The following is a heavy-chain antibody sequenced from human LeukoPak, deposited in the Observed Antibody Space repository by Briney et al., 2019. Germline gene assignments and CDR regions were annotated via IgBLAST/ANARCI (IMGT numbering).Heavy chain of an antibody. V-gene: IGHV4-4*07. CDR3: ARILDRDV. J-gene: IGHJ3*01. Sequence: PSETLSLTCSVPGGSMSDSYWYWVRHSAATGMEWLGRIYAIGSTNYNPFLECRDNMSQDMSKKIFTLTLSAVAAAYRARYYCARILDRDVWGQGTLVTVSP. CDR2: IYAIGST. CDR1: GGSMSDSY. D-gene: IGHD3-22*01.